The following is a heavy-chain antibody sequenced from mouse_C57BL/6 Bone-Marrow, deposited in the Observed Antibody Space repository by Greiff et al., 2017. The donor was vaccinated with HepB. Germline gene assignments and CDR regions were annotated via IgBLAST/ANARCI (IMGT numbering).Heavy chain of an antibody. CDR1: GISITTGNYR. Sequence: VQLKESGPGLVKPSQTVFLTCTVTGISITTGNYRWSWIRQFPGNKLEWIGYIYYSGTITYNPSLTSRTTITRDTPKNQFFLEMNSLTAEDTATYYCARVYGSSYGYYAMDYWGQGTSVTVSS. J-gene: IGHJ4*01. CDR2: IYYSGTI. CDR3: ARVYGSSYGYYAMDY. D-gene: IGHD1-1*01. V-gene: IGHV3-5*01.